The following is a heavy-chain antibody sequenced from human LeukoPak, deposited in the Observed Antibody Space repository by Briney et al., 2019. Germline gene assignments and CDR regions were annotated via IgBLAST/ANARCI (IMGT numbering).Heavy chain of an antibody. Sequence: ASVKVSCTASGGTFSSYAISWVRQAPGQGLEWMGGIIPIFGTANYAQKFQGRVTITADESTSTAYMELSSLRSEDTAVYYCARSTAMGYYYYGMDVWGQGTTVTVSS. V-gene: IGHV1-69*13. J-gene: IGHJ6*02. CDR1: GGTFSSYA. CDR2: IIPIFGTA. CDR3: ARSTAMGYYYYGMDV. D-gene: IGHD5-18*01.